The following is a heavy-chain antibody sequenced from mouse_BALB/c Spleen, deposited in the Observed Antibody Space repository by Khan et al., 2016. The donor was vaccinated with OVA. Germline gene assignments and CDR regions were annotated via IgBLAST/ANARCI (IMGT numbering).Heavy chain of an antibody. V-gene: IGHV3-2*02. Sequence: EVQLQEPGPGLVKPSQSLSLTCTVTGYSITSDYAWNWIRQFPGNKLEWMGYISYSGSTSYNPSLKSRISITRDTSKNQFFLQLNSVTTEDTATYYCARGVRLTYWGQGTLVTVSA. CDR1: GYSITSDYA. J-gene: IGHJ3*01. D-gene: IGHD1-2*01. CDR3: ARGVRLTY. CDR2: ISYSGST.